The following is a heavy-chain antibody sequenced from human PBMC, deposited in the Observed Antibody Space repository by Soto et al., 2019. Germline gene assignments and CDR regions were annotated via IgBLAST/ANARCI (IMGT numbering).Heavy chain of an antibody. V-gene: IGHV4-34*01. Sequence: PSETLSLTCAVYGGSFSGYYWSWIRQPPGKGLEWIGEINHSGSTNYNPSLKSRVTISVDTSKNQFSLKLSSVTAADTAVYYCARALPYYDFWSGYYTDYYYGMDVWGQVPTVPVSS. CDR1: GGSFSGYY. CDR2: INHSGST. D-gene: IGHD3-3*01. J-gene: IGHJ6*02. CDR3: ARALPYYDFWSGYYTDYYYGMDV.